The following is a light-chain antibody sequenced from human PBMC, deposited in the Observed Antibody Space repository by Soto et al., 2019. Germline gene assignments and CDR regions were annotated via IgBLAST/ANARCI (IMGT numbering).Light chain of an antibody. CDR2: GAS. V-gene: IGKV3-20*01. CDR3: QQYSSSPWT. Sequence: EIVLTQSLGTLSLSLGKRATLSCRASQTVSSNNLAWYQQKPGQAPRLLMYGASSRATGIPDRFSGSGSGTDFTLTISRLEPEDFAVYYCQQYSSSPWTFGQGTKVEIK. J-gene: IGKJ1*01. CDR1: QTVSSNN.